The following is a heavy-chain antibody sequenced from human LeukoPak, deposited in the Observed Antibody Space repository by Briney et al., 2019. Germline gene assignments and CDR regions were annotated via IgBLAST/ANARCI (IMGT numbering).Heavy chain of an antibody. CDR1: GYTFTSYY. D-gene: IGHD3-22*01. Sequence: ASVKVSCKASGYTFTSYYMHWVRQAPGQGLEWMGIINPSGGSTSYAQKFQGRVTMTRDTSTNTVYMELSSLRSEDTAVYYCARARDYHDSSGYFSLFDYWGQGTLVTVSS. J-gene: IGHJ4*02. CDR3: ARARDYHDSSGYFSLFDY. V-gene: IGHV1-46*01. CDR2: INPSGGST.